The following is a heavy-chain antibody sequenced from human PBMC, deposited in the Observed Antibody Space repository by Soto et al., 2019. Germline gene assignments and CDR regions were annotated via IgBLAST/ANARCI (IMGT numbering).Heavy chain of an antibody. CDR2: IYTSGST. CDR1: GGSISSYY. J-gene: IGHJ6*02. CDR3: ARDIYYYGSGSYFYYYGMDV. Sequence: QVQLQESGPGLVKPSETLSLTCTVSGGSISSYYWSWIRQPAGKGLERIGRIYTSGSTNYNPSLKSRVTMSVDTSKNQFSLKLSSVTAADTAVYYCARDIYYYGSGSYFYYYGMDVWGQGTTVTVSS. D-gene: IGHD3-10*01. V-gene: IGHV4-4*07.